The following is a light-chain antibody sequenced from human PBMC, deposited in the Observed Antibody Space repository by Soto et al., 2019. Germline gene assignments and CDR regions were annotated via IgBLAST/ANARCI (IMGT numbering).Light chain of an antibody. Sequence: EIVLTQSPGTLSLSPGERATLSCRASQSVSSSYLAWYQQKPGQAPRLRIYGASSRSTGIPDRFSGRGSGTDFTLTISRLEPEDFAVYYCQQYGSSPCTFGPGTKVDIK. V-gene: IGKV3-20*01. CDR3: QQYGSSPCT. J-gene: IGKJ3*01. CDR1: QSVSSSY. CDR2: GAS.